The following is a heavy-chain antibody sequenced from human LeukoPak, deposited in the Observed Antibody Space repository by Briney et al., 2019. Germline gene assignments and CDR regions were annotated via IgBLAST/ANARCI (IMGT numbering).Heavy chain of an antibody. CDR1: GGSFSGYY. Sequence: SETLSLACAVYGGSFSGYYWSWIRQPPGKGLEWIGEINDSGGTKYIPSLKSRVTISADTSKNQFSLKVNSVTAADTAVYYCARGGLNSNFFDSWGQGTLVTVSS. D-gene: IGHD4-11*01. J-gene: IGHJ4*02. CDR2: INDSGGT. CDR3: ARGGLNSNFFDS. V-gene: IGHV4-34*01.